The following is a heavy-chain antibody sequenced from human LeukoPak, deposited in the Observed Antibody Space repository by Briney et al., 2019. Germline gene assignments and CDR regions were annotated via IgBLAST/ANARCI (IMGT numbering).Heavy chain of an antibody. J-gene: IGHJ4*02. CDR1: GFTFDDYG. V-gene: IGHV3-23*01. CDR2: ISGSGGST. D-gene: IGHD1-26*01. CDR3: AKDSRVGATNLDY. Sequence: GGSLRLSCAASGFTFDDYGMSWVRQAPGKGLEWVSAISGSGGSTYYADSVKGRFTISRDNSKNTLYLQMNSLRAEDTAVYYCAKDSRVGATNLDYWGQGTLVTVSS.